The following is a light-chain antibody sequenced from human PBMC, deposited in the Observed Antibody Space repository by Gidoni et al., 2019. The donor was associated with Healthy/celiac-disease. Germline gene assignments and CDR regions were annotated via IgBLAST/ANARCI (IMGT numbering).Light chain of an antibody. J-gene: IGKJ4*01. Sequence: DIQMPQSPSSLSASVGDRVTITCQASQDISNDLYWYQPNPGKAPKLLIYDASDLETRVPSRFSGSGSGTDFTFTIIRLQPEDITTYYFQQYDNLPTFXGXTKVEIK. V-gene: IGKV1-33*01. CDR3: QQYDNLPT. CDR1: QDISND. CDR2: DAS.